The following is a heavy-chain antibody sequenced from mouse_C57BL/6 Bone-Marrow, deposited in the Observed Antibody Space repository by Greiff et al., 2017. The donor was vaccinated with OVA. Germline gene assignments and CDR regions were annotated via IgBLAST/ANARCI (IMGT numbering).Heavy chain of an antibody. D-gene: IGHD1-1*01. J-gene: IGHJ2*03. V-gene: IGHV1-69*01. CDR3: SRDYYGSSYDFDF. CDR2: IDPSDSYT. CDR1: GYTFTSSW. Sequence: VQLQQPGAELVMPGASVKLSCKASGYTFTSSWMHWVKQRPGQGLEWIGEIDPSDSYTNYNQKFKGKSTLTVDKSSSTAYMQLSSLTSEDSAVYYCSRDYYGSSYDFDFWGQGKSLTVTS.